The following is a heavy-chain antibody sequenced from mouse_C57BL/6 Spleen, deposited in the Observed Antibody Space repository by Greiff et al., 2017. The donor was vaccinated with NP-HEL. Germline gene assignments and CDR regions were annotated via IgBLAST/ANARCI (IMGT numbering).Heavy chain of an antibody. Sequence: EVHLVESGGGLVKPGGSLKLSCAASGFTFSDYGMHWVRQAPEKGLEWVAYISSGSSTIYYADTVKGRFTISRDNAKNTLFLQMTSLRSEDTAMYYCARENYGSSYTFDYWGQGTTLTVSS. V-gene: IGHV5-17*01. D-gene: IGHD1-1*01. CDR3: ARENYGSSYTFDY. J-gene: IGHJ2*01. CDR1: GFTFSDYG. CDR2: ISSGSSTI.